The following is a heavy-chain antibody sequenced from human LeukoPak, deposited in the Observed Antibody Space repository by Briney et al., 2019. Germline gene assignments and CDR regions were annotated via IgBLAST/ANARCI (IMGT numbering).Heavy chain of an antibody. Sequence: GGSLRLSCAVSEFSVSSNYMSWVRQAPGKGPEWVSVIYSGGSPQYADSVKGRFTISRDNAKNTLYLQMNILRTEDTAVYYCARGAGPLFDPWGQGTLVTVSS. CDR3: ARGAGPLFDP. J-gene: IGHJ5*02. V-gene: IGHV3-66*02. CDR2: IYSGGSP. CDR1: EFSVSSNY.